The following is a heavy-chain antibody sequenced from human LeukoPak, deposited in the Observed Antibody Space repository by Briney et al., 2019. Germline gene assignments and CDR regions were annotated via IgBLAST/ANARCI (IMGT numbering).Heavy chain of an antibody. CDR1: VFSVSRNY. D-gene: IGHD3-10*01. CDR3: ARGVGERYFDY. Sequence: GGSLRLSRAHSVFSVSRNYMTSVREAPGKGLEWVSVIYSAGHTYYADSVNGRFTISRDNSKNTLYFQMNSLTDEDTAVYYCARGVGERYFDYWGQGTLVTVSS. CDR2: IYSAGHT. V-gene: IGHV3-66*01. J-gene: IGHJ4*02.